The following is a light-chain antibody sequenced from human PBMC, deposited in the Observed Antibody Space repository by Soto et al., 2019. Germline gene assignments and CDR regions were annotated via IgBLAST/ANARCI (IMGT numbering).Light chain of an antibody. Sequence: QSALTQPASVSASPGQSITISCTGTSSDIGGYIYVSWYQHHPGKAPRLMIYEVSSRPSGVSNRFSGSKSGSTASLTISGLQAEDMADYYCSSYTSVVTVEVFGPGTKLTVL. V-gene: IGLV2-14*01. CDR1: SSDIGGYIY. CDR2: EVS. J-gene: IGLJ1*01. CDR3: SSYTSVVTVEV.